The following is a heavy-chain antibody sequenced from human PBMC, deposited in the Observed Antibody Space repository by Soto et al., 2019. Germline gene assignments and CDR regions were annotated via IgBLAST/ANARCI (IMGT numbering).Heavy chain of an antibody. CDR3: ARTRRGYSGYELDFDY. CDR2: IIPIFGTA. Sequence: QVQLVQSGAEVKKPGSSVKVSCKASGGTFSSYAISWVRQAPGQGLEWMGGIIPIFGTANYAQKFQGRVTRPXXEXTXIAYMELGSLRSEDPAVYYCARTRRGYSGYELDFDYWGQGTLVTVSS. J-gene: IGHJ4*02. CDR1: GGTFSSYA. D-gene: IGHD5-12*01. V-gene: IGHV1-69*05.